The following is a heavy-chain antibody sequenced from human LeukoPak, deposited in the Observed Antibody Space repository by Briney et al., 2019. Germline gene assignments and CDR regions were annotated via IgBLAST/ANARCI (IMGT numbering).Heavy chain of an antibody. CDR3: AKWGGYDILTGYYVSDF. V-gene: IGHV3-23*01. Sequence: RASLRLSCAASGFIFRNYAMSWVRQAPGKGLEWVSAITGSGDTTYYADSVKGRFTISRDNSKNTLYVEMNTLRAEDTAVYYCAKWGGYDILTGYYVSDFWGQGTLVTVSS. J-gene: IGHJ4*02. D-gene: IGHD3-9*01. CDR2: ITGSGDTT. CDR1: GFIFRNYA.